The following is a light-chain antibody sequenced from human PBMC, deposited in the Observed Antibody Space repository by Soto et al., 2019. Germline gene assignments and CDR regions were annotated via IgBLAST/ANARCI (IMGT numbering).Light chain of an antibody. CDR3: NSYTTSSTHV. Sequence: QSALTQPASVSASPGQSITISCTGTSSDVGYYNYVSWYQQHPGKAPKLMIYDVGNRPSGISDRFSGSKSGHTASLTISGLQAEDEADYYCNSYTTSSTHVFGTGTKLTVL. CDR2: DVG. J-gene: IGLJ1*01. CDR1: SSDVGYYNY. V-gene: IGLV2-14*03.